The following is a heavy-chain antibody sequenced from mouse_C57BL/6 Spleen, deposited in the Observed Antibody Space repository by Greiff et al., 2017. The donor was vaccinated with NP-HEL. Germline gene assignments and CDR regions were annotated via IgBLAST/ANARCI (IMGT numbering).Heavy chain of an antibody. J-gene: IGHJ3*01. CDR3: ASIYDGYYWFAY. CDR2: ISSGSSTI. CDR1: GFTFSDYG. V-gene: IGHV5-17*01. D-gene: IGHD2-3*01. Sequence: EVKVEESGGGLVKPGGSLKLSCAASGFTFSDYGMHWVRQAPEKGLEWVAYISSGSSTIYYADTVKDRFTISRDNAKNTLFLQMTSLRSEDTAMYYCASIYDGYYWFAYWGQGTLVTVSA.